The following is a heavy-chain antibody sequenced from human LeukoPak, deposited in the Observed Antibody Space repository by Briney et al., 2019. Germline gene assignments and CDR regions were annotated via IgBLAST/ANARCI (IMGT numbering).Heavy chain of an antibody. CDR2: FDPEDGET. V-gene: IGHV1-24*01. D-gene: IGHD3-9*01. Sequence: ASVKVSCKVSGYTLTELSMHWVRQAPGKGLEWMGGFDPEDGETIYAQKFQGRVTMTEDTSTDTAYMELSSLRSEDTAVYYCATHPQSRYFDWLPLDYWGQGTLVTVSS. CDR3: ATHPQSRYFDWLPLDY. CDR1: GYTLTELS. J-gene: IGHJ4*02.